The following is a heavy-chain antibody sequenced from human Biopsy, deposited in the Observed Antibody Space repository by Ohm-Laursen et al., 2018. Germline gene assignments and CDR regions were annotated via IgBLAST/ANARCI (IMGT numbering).Heavy chain of an antibody. J-gene: IGHJ5*02. CDR1: GGSVSSNTDY. Sequence: GTLSLTCPVSGGSVSSNTDYWAWLRQPPGKGLGWIGSIYNTETTFYNPSLKSRVTISVDTSTNQFSLKVSSVTAADTALYFCARHPTGFWFDPWGHGTLVTVSS. CDR3: ARHPTGFWFDP. CDR2: IYNTETT. V-gene: IGHV4-39*01.